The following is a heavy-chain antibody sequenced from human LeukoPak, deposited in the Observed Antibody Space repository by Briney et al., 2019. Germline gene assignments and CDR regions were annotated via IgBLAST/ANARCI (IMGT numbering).Heavy chain of an antibody. V-gene: IGHV3-7*01. CDR3: ARSKIVVVPAAILFFDY. CDR2: INPDGSGK. D-gene: IGHD2-2*01. J-gene: IGHJ4*02. Sequence: GGSLRLSCAASGFTFNSYWMIWVRQAPGKGLEWVANINPDGSGKYYVDSVKGRFTISRDNAKNSLYLQMNSLRAEDTAVYYCARSKIVVVPAAILFFDYWGQGTLVTVSS. CDR1: GFTFNSYW.